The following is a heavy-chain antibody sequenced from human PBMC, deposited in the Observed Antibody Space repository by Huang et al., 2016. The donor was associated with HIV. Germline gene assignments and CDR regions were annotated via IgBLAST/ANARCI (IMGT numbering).Heavy chain of an antibody. Sequence: HVYLVQSGPEVKKPGASVKVSCKASGYTFSFYGINWVLQAPGQGLAWMGWITPYNANTNFAQKFQGRLIMTTDTSTSTAYMELSSLRSDDTGLYYCVRNLEWAQGNWFDSWGQGTLVTVSS. CDR1: GYTFSFYG. V-gene: IGHV1-18*01. CDR2: ITPYNANT. CDR3: VRNLEWAQGNWFDS. J-gene: IGHJ5*01. D-gene: IGHD3-3*01.